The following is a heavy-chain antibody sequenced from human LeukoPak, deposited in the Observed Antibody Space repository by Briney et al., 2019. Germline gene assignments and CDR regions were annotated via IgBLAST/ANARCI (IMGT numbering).Heavy chain of an antibody. CDR2: ISSDGGDK. D-gene: IGHD3-10*01. CDR3: AKDWGYASGTYYDY. CDR1: GFMFSSYA. J-gene: IGHJ4*02. V-gene: IGHV3-30*18. Sequence: PGGSLRLSCAGSGFMFSSYAMHWVRQAPGKGLEWVAVISSDGGDKYYADSVKGRFTISRDNSKNTLYLQMNSLRTEDTSVYYCAKDWGYASGTYYDYWGQGTLVTVSS.